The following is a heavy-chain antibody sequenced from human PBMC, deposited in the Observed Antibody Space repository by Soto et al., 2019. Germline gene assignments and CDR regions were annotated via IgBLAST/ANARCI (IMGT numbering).Heavy chain of an antibody. CDR3: ARSTYYYDSSGPFDI. V-gene: IGHV1-18*04. Sequence: WASVKVSCKASGYTFTSYGISWVRQAPGQGLEWMGWISAYNGNTNYAQKLQGRVTMTTDTSTSTAYMELRSLRSDDTAVYYCARSTYYYDSSGPFDIWGQGTMVTV. CDR1: GYTFTSYG. CDR2: ISAYNGNT. D-gene: IGHD3-22*01. J-gene: IGHJ3*02.